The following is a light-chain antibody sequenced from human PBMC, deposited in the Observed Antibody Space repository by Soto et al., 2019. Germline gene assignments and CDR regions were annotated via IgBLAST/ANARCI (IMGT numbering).Light chain of an antibody. CDR2: DTS. CDR3: QQRSTWRRLT. J-gene: IGKJ4*01. V-gene: IGKV3-11*01. Sequence: IVMTQTPATLAVPPWETTHRACRASQRVSSNLAWYQQKPGQAPRLLIYDTSTRATGIPARFSGSGSGTDFTLTIGSLLPQDFAVYYCQQRSTWRRLTFGGGTKVDI. CDR1: QRVSSN.